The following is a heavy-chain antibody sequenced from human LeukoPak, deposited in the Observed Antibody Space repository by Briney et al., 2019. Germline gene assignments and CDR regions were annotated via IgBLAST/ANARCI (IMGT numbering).Heavy chain of an antibody. CDR1: GYSFTSYW. CDR2: IYPGDSDT. D-gene: IGHD4-11*01. V-gene: IGHV5-51*01. CDR3: ARTQGASYSNYGGSFDAFDI. Sequence: GESLKISCKGSGYSFTSYWIGWVRQMPGKGLEWMGIIYPGDSDTRYSPSFQGQVTISADKSISTAYLQWSGLKASDTAMYYCARTQGASYSNYGGSFDAFDIWGQGTMVTVSS. J-gene: IGHJ3*02.